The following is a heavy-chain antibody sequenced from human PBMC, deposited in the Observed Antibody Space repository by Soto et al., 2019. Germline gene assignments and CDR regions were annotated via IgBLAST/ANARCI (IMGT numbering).Heavy chain of an antibody. CDR1: GFTFSCYW. Sequence: GFLRPFCAASGFTFSCYWMHWVRQASGKGLVWVSRLNSGGSSKSYAGSVKGRFTLSDDQSISPAYLPRSRPKASGPGRFYCARMKSYYYGMDVWGQGTTVTVSS. V-gene: IGHV3-74*01. J-gene: IGHJ6*02. CDR2: LNSGGSSK. CDR3: ARMKSYYYGMDV.